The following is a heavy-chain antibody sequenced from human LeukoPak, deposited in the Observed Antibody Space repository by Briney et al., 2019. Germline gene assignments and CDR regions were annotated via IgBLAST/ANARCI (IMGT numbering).Heavy chain of an antibody. V-gene: IGHV1-24*01. CDR3: ATPPRDCGGDCYRDY. CDR1: GYTLTELS. Sequence: ASVKVSCKVSGYTLTELSMHWVRQAPGKGLEWMGGFDPEDGETIYAQKFQGRVTMTEDTSTDTAYMELSSLRSEDTAVYYCATPPRDCGGDCYRDYWGQGTLVTVSS. D-gene: IGHD2-21*02. CDR2: FDPEDGET. J-gene: IGHJ4*02.